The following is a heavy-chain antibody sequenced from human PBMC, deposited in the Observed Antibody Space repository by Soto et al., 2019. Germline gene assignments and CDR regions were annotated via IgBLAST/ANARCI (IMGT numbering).Heavy chain of an antibody. CDR2: IYYSGST. D-gene: IGHD6-13*01. Sequence: SETLSLTCTVSGGSISSYYWSWIRQPPGKGLEWIGYIYYSGSTNYNPSLKSRVTISVDTSKNQFSLKLSSVTAADTAVYYCARNSWCFDYWGQGTLVTVSS. CDR1: GGSISSYY. V-gene: IGHV4-59*08. J-gene: IGHJ4*02. CDR3: ARNSWCFDY.